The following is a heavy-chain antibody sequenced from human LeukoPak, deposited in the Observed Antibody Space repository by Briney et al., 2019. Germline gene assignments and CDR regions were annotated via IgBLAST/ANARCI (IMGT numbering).Heavy chain of an antibody. Sequence: GGSLRLSCAASGFTFSSFGVHWVRQAPGKGLEWVAVIWYDASNKYYADSVKGRFTISRDNSKNTLYLQMNSLRDDDTAVYYCVRGVGVSRFNYLDSWGQGTLVIVSS. CDR1: GFTFSSFG. D-gene: IGHD6-13*01. CDR2: IWYDASNK. J-gene: IGHJ4*02. V-gene: IGHV3-33*01. CDR3: VRGVGVSRFNYLDS.